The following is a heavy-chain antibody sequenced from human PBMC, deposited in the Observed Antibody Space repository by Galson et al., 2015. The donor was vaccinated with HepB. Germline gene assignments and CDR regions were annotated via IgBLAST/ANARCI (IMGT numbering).Heavy chain of an antibody. D-gene: IGHD6-6*01. CDR3: AKDSVTAYSSSPLDY. J-gene: IGHJ4*02. CDR1: GFTFSSYA. V-gene: IGHV3-23*01. CDR2: ISGSGGGT. Sequence: SLRLSCAASGFTFSSYAMTWVRQAPGKGLEWVSGISGSGGGTSYADSVKGRFTISRDNSKNTLYLQMNSLGPEGTAVYFCAKDSVTAYSSSPLDYWGQGALVTVSS.